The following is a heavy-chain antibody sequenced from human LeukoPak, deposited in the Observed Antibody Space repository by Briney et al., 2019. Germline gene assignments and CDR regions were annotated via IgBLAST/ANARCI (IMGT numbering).Heavy chain of an antibody. CDR3: ARVVVTGDLRWFDP. CDR2: INHSGST. Sequence: PSETLSLTCAVYGGSFSGYYWSWIRQPPGKGLEWIGEINHSGSTNYNPSLKSRVTISVDTSKNQFSLKLSSVTAADTAVYYRARVVVTGDLRWFDPWGQGTLVTVSS. CDR1: GGSFSGYY. D-gene: IGHD7-27*01. J-gene: IGHJ5*02. V-gene: IGHV4-34*01.